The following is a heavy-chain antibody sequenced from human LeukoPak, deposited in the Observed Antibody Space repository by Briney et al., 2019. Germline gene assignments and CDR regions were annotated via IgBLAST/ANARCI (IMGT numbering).Heavy chain of an antibody. CDR3: ARDQRYCSSSSCPWEPFDY. CDR1: GFTFDDYD. J-gene: IGHJ4*02. D-gene: IGHD2-2*01. V-gene: IGHV3-7*05. Sequence: PGGSLRLSCAASGFTFDDYDMSWVRQAPGKGLEWVANIKQDGSEKYYVDSVKGRFTISRDNAKNSLYLQMNSLRAEDTAVYYCARDQRYCSSSSCPWEPFDYWGQGTLVTVSS. CDR2: IKQDGSEK.